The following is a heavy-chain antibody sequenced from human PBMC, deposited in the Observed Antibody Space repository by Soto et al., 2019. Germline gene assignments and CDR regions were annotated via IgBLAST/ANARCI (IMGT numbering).Heavy chain of an antibody. J-gene: IGHJ5*01. Sequence: GGSLRLSCAASGFTFSSHAMHWVRQAPGKGLEWLALISYDGSSKYYADSVKGRFTISRDNSENTLYLQMNSLRAEDTAVYYCARVFIPMLALNWLDPWGQGTLVTVSS. D-gene: IGHD2-21*01. CDR3: ARVFIPMLALNWLDP. CDR1: GFTFSSHA. CDR2: ISYDGSSK. V-gene: IGHV3-30-3*01.